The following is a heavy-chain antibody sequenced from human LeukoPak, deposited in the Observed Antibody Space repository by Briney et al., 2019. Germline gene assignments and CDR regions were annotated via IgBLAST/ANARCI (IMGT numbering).Heavy chain of an antibody. J-gene: IGHJ4*02. Sequence: GGSLRLSCAASGFTFSSYAMSWVRQAPGKGLEWVSAISGSGGSTYYADSVKGRFTISRDNSKNTLCLQMNSLRAGDTAVYYCANGATVVVPAAIGYWGQGTLVTVSS. CDR1: GFTFSSYA. V-gene: IGHV3-23*01. D-gene: IGHD2-2*01. CDR3: ANGATVVVPAAIGY. CDR2: ISGSGGST.